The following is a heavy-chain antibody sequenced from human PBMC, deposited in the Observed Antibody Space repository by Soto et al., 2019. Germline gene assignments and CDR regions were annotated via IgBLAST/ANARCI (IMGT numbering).Heavy chain of an antibody. CDR1: GGSISSYY. J-gene: IGHJ5*02. CDR3: ARGEYDFWSGPQENWSDP. V-gene: IGHV4-59*01. CDR2: IYYSGST. D-gene: IGHD3-3*01. Sequence: SETLSLTCTVSGGSISSYYWSWIRQPPGKGLEWIGYIYYSGSTNYNPSLKSRVTISVDTSKNQFSLKLSSVTAADTAVYYCARGEYDFWSGPQENWSDPWGQGTLVTVSS.